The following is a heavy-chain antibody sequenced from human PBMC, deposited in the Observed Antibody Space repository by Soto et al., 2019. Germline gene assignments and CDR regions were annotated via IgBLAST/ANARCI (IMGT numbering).Heavy chain of an antibody. CDR1: GFPFTNYD. V-gene: IGHV3-21*02. CDR2: ISRISTNI. CDR3: ARESVYCATTSCSIEY. Sequence: EVQLVESGGGLVKPGGSLRLSCAASGFPFTNYDMNWVRQAPGKGLEWVSSISRISTNIYYADPVKGRFTISRYKAENSLYLQMDSLRAEDTAVYYCARESVYCATTSCSIEYWGQGTLVTVSS. J-gene: IGHJ4*02. D-gene: IGHD2-2*01.